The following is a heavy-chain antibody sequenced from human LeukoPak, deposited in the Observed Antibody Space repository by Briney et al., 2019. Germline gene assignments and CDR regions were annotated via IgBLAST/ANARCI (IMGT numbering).Heavy chain of an antibody. Sequence: ASVKVSCKASGYTFTSYGISWVRQAPGQGLEWMGWISAYNGNTNYAQKLQGRVTMTTDTSTSTAYMELRSLRSDDTAVYYCARDPRPTYYYGSGSYRKGLDYWGQGTLVTVSS. V-gene: IGHV1-18*01. CDR2: ISAYNGNT. CDR3: ARDPRPTYYYGSGSYRKGLDY. J-gene: IGHJ4*02. CDR1: GYTFTSYG. D-gene: IGHD3-10*01.